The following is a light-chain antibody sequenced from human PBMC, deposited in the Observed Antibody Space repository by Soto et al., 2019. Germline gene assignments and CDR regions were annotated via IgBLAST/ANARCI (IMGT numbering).Light chain of an antibody. CDR2: GAS. CDR1: QSVSSN. Sequence: EIVMTQSPATLSVSPGERATLSCRASQSVSSNLAWYQQKPGQAPRLLIYGASTSATGIPARFSGSGSVTEFTLTISSLQSEDIAVYYCQQYNNLLTFGPGTKVDIK. J-gene: IGKJ3*01. CDR3: QQYNNLLT. V-gene: IGKV3-15*01.